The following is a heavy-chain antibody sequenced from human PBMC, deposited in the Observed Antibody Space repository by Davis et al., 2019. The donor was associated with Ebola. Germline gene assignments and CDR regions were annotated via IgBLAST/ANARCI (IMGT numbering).Heavy chain of an antibody. J-gene: IGHJ3*02. CDR2: FGTSGDT. Sequence: GGSLRLSCAASGFTFSDYYMSWIRQAPGKGLEWVSTFGTSGDTYYADSVKGRFTISRDNSRNTLYLQMNGLRVEDTAIYYCAKDTSNIWFDIWGQGTMVTVSS. CDR3: AKDTSNIWFDI. D-gene: IGHD1-26*01. V-gene: IGHV3-23*01. CDR1: GFTFSDYY.